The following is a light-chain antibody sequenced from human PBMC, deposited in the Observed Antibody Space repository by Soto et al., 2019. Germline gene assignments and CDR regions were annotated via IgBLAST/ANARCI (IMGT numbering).Light chain of an antibody. CDR3: QTWGTGTHVV. J-gene: IGLJ2*01. V-gene: IGLV4-69*01. CDR2: LNSDGSH. Sequence: QLVLTQSPSASASLGASVKLTCTLSSGHSSYAIAWHQQQPEKGPRYLMKLNSDGSHSKGDGIPDRFSGSSSGAERYLTISSRQAEDEGDYYCQTWGTGTHVVFGGGTKVTVL. CDR1: SGHSSYA.